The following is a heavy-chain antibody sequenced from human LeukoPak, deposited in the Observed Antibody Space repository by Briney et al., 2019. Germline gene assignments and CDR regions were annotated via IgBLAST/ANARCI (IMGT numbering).Heavy chain of an antibody. CDR2: ISSIGSCT. D-gene: IGHD6-13*01. CDR3: ASPAAGTNFDC. V-gene: IGHV3-11*03. Sequence: PGGSLRLSCAASGFTFSDHYMSWIRQAPGKGLEWVSYISSIGSCTNYADSVKGRFTVSRDNAKNSLYLQMNSLRVEDTAVYYCASPAAGTNFDCWGQGTLVTVSS. J-gene: IGHJ4*02. CDR1: GFTFSDHY.